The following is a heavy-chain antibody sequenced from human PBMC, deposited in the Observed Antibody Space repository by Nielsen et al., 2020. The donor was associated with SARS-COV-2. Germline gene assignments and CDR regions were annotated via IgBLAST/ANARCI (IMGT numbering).Heavy chain of an antibody. CDR2: ISGNGDTT. CDR1: KFTFNSYA. J-gene: IGHJ4*02. Sequence: GGSLRLSCAASKFTFNSYAMSWVRRAPGKGLEWVSAISGNGDTTYYADSVKGRFIISRDNSKNTLYLEMNSLRADDTAVYYCANGPGSWDYWGQGTLVTVSS. CDR3: ANGPGSWDY. V-gene: IGHV3-23*01. D-gene: IGHD1-26*01.